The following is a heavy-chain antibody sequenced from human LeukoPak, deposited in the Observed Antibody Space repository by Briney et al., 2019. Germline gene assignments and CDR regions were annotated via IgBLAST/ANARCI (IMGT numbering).Heavy chain of an antibody. J-gene: IGHJ5*02. CDR1: GYTFTSYG. D-gene: IGHD6-13*01. CDR3: ARDPHIAAAGYNWFDP. V-gene: IGHV1-18*04. Sequence: GASVKVSCKASGYTFTSYGISWVRQAPGQGLEWMGWISAYNGNTNYAQKLQGRVTMTTDTSTSTAYMELRSLRSDHTAVYYCARDPHIAAAGYNWFDPWGQGTLVTVSS. CDR2: ISAYNGNT.